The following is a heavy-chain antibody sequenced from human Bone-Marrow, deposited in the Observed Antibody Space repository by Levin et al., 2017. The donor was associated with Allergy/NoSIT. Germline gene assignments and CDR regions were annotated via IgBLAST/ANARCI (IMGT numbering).Heavy chain of an antibody. CDR1: GKALTDLS. Sequence: VASVKVSCKVSGKALTDLSMHWVRQAPGGGLEWMAGFDPKDGETIFAPRFQGRVTMTASADTGYMELSSLRTEDTAIYYCATNWNFDFWGQGTQVTVSA. CDR3: ATNWNFDF. CDR2: FDPKDGET. J-gene: IGHJ4*02. V-gene: IGHV1-24*01. D-gene: IGHD1-1*01.